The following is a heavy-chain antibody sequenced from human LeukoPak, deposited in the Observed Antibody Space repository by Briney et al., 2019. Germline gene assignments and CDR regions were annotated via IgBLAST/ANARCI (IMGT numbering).Heavy chain of an antibody. CDR2: IIPIFGTA. CDR1: GGTFSSYA. D-gene: IGHD3-10*01. CDR3: ARGALYGSGSYWGDGMDV. V-gene: IGHV1-69*06. Sequence: ASVKVSCKASGGTFSSYAISWVRQAPGQGLEWMGGIIPIFGTANYAQKFQGRVTITADKSTSTAYMELSSLRSEDTAVYYCARGALYGSGSYWGDGMDVWGKGTTVTVSS. J-gene: IGHJ6*04.